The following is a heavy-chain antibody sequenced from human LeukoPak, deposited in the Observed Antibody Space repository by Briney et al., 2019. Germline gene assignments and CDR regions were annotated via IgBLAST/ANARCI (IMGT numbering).Heavy chain of an antibody. J-gene: IGHJ4*02. CDR3: TRGTPYCSSASCYNY. Sequence: ASVKVSCKASGYTFTSYDINWVRQAAGQGLEWRGWMNPNSANTGCAQKFQGRVTMTRNTSISTAYMGLSSLTTEDTAVYYCTRGTPYCSSASCYNYWGQGTLVTVSS. CDR1: GYTFTSYD. D-gene: IGHD2-2*02. CDR2: MNPNSANT. V-gene: IGHV1-8*01.